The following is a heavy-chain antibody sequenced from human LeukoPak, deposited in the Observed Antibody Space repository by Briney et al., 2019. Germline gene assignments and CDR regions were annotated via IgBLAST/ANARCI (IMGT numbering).Heavy chain of an antibody. CDR1: GFTFDDYG. J-gene: IGHJ4*02. D-gene: IGHD3-10*01. Sequence: PGGSLRLSCAASGFTFDDYGMSWVRQAPGKGLEWVSGINWNGGSTGYADSVKGRFTISRDNAKNSLYLQMNSLRAEDTAVYYCARDRYFYTSGSYYQSYWGQGTLVTVSS. CDR2: INWNGGST. CDR3: ARDRYFYTSGSYYQSY. V-gene: IGHV3-20*04.